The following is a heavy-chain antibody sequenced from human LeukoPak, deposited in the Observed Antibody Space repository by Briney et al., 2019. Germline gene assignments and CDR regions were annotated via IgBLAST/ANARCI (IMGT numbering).Heavy chain of an antibody. Sequence: PGGSLRLSCAASRFTFSSYWMHGVRQAPGRGLVGVSRINSDGSSTTDADSVKGRFTISRDTAKNTLYLQMNSLRVEDTAVYYCTRDYGSGSFDYWGQGTLVTVSS. CDR3: TRDYGSGSFDY. CDR2: INSDGSST. V-gene: IGHV3-74*01. CDR1: RFTFSSYW. J-gene: IGHJ4*02. D-gene: IGHD3-10*01.